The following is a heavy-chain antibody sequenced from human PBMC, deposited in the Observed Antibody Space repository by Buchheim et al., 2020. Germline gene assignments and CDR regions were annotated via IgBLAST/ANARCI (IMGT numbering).Heavy chain of an antibody. CDR3: ARLIYDFWSGHSSRFDP. CDR2: IYYTGST. Sequence: QLQLQESGPGLVKPSETLSLTCTVSGGSISSSSYYWGWMRQPPGTGLEWIGNIYYTGSTYYKSSLKSRVTISVDMSRNQISLKLSSVTAADTAVYYCARLIYDFWSGHSSRFDPWGQGTL. D-gene: IGHD3-3*01. CDR1: GGSISSSSYY. J-gene: IGHJ5*02. V-gene: IGHV4-39*01.